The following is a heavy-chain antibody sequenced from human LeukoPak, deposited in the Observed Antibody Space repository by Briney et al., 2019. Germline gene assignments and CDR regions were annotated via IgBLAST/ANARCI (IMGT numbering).Heavy chain of an antibody. V-gene: IGHV3-23*01. CDR2: ISGSGSST. CDR1: GITFSSYA. Sequence: GGSLRLSCADSGITFSSYAMTWVRQAPGKGLEWVSSISGSGSSTYYADSVKGRFTISRDNSKNTLYLQMNSLRAEDTAVYYCAKDLSGTYYNYDYWGQGTLVTVSS. J-gene: IGHJ4*02. CDR3: AKDLSGTYYNYDY. D-gene: IGHD3-10*01.